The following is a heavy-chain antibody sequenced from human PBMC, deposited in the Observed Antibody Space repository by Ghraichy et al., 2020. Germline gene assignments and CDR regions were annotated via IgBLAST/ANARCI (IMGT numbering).Heavy chain of an antibody. Sequence: SGPTLVKPTQTLTLTCTFSGFSLTTSGMRVTWIRQPPGKALEWLARIDSDDSKFYSSSLKTRLTISKDTAKNQVVLTMTNMDPVDTATYYCALIKNWNTGLDYWGQGTLVTVSS. V-gene: IGHV2-70*04. D-gene: IGHD1/OR15-1a*01. CDR2: IDSDDSK. CDR1: GFSLTTSGMR. J-gene: IGHJ4*02. CDR3: ALIKNWNTGLDY.